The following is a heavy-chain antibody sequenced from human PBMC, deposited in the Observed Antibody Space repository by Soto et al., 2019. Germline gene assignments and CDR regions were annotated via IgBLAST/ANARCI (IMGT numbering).Heavy chain of an antibody. Sequence: GGSLRLSCAASGFTFSSYGMHWVRQAPGKGLEWVAVISYDGSNKYYADSVKGRFTISRDNSKNTLYLQMNSLRAEDTAVYYCAKDQYSSSSFFDYWGQGTLVTVSS. CDR3: AKDQYSSSSFFDY. D-gene: IGHD6-6*01. V-gene: IGHV3-30*18. J-gene: IGHJ4*02. CDR1: GFTFSSYG. CDR2: ISYDGSNK.